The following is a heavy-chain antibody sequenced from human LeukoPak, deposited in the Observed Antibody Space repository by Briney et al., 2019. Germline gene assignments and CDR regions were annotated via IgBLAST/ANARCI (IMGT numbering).Heavy chain of an antibody. V-gene: IGHV3-7*01. J-gene: IGHJ4*02. CDR2: INPDGSGT. CDR3: VRLFGGVTTFDY. Sequence: GGSLRLSCAASGFTFSAYWMSWVRQGPGKGLDWVASINPDGSGTRYVDSVRGLFTISRDNAQNSLYLHMNSLSAEDTAVYYCVRLFGGVTTFDYWGQGTLITVSS. D-gene: IGHD4-17*01. CDR1: GFTFSAYW.